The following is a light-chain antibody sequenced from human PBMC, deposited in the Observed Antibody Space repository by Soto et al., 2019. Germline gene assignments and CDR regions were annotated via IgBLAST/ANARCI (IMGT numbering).Light chain of an antibody. CDR3: LQDYTYPRT. CDR1: QDIRNA. J-gene: IGKJ1*01. CDR2: AAS. Sequence: AIQMTQSPSSLSASVGDRITITWRASQDIRNALVSYQQKPGKAPRLLIYAASSLQSGVPSRFSGSGSGTDFTLTISSLQPGDFATYYCLQDYTYPRTVGQGTKVDIK. V-gene: IGKV1-6*01.